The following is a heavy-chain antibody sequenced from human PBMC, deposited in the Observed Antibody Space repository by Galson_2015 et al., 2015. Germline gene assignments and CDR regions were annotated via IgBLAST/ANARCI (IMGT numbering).Heavy chain of an antibody. Sequence: SLRLCCATSGFTFSNYEMNWVRQAPGKGPEWVSYINYNGNTIHYADSVKGRFTISRDNAKNSLYLQMSSLRVEDTAVYYCTRVIWLDPWGQGTLVTVSS. J-gene: IGHJ5*02. CDR3: TRVIWLDP. CDR2: INYNGNTI. V-gene: IGHV3-48*03. CDR1: GFTFSNYE.